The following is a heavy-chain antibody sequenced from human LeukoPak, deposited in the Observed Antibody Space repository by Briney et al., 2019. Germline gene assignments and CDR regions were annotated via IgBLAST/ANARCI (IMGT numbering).Heavy chain of an antibody. CDR2: IYHSGST. CDR1: GGPISSSNW. V-gene: IGHV4-4*02. CDR3: ARELTRDPNYFDY. J-gene: IGHJ4*02. D-gene: IGHD7-27*01. Sequence: SETLSLTCAVSGGPISSSNWWSWVRPPPGKGLEWIGEIYHSGSTNYNPSLKSRVTISVDKSKNQFSLRLSSVTAADTAVYYCARELTRDPNYFDYWGQGTLVTVSS.